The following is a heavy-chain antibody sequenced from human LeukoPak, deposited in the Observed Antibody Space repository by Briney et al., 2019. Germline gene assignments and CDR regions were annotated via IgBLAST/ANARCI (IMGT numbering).Heavy chain of an antibody. J-gene: IGHJ3*02. D-gene: IGHD6-19*01. Sequence: GGSLRLSCAASGFTFSILDMSWVRQAPGKGLEWVSVIYSGGSTYYADSVKGRFTISRDNSKNTLYLQMNSLRAEDTAVYYCARDREYSSGWYERAFDIWGQGTMVTVSS. CDR1: GFTFSILD. V-gene: IGHV3-53*01. CDR3: ARDREYSSGWYERAFDI. CDR2: IYSGGST.